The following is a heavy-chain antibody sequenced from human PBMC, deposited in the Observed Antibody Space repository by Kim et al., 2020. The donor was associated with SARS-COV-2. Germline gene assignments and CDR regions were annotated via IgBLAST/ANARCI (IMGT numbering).Heavy chain of an antibody. CDR2: ISGSGGST. V-gene: IGHV3-23*01. CDR1: GFTFSSYA. CDR3: AKDGQADYDFWSGYYPNWFDP. Sequence: GGSLRLSCAASGFTFSSYAMSWVRQAPGKGLEWVSAISGSGGSTYYADSVKGRFTISRDNSKNTLYLQMNSLRAEDTAVYYCAKDGQADYDFWSGYYPNWFDPWGQGTLVTVSS. D-gene: IGHD3-3*01. J-gene: IGHJ5*02.